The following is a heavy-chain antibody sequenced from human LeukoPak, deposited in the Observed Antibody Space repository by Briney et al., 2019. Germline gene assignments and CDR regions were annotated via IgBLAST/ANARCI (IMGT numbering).Heavy chain of an antibody. J-gene: IGHJ4*02. CDR2: ISLHGTNE. CDR1: GFTFGIHA. CDR3: AREALLPLSPSSYYLDY. V-gene: IGHV3-30-3*01. Sequence: PGGSLRLSCVASGFTFGIHAMHWVRQAPGKALEWVAVISLHGTNENYADSVKGRFTISRANSRNTLYLQMTFLTAEDTAVYYCAREALLPLSPSSYYLDYWGQGTLVAVSS. D-gene: IGHD6-6*01.